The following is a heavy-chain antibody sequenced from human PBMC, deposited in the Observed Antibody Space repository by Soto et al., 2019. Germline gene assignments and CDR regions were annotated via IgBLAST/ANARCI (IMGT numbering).Heavy chain of an antibody. D-gene: IGHD3-22*01. V-gene: IGHV4-39*01. J-gene: IGHJ3*02. CDR2: IYYIGST. CDR3: ARPSALALLGYDSSGPDAFDI. Sequence: QLQLQESGPGLVKPSETLSLTCTVSGGSISSSSYYWGWIRQPPGKGLEWIGSIYYIGSTYYNPSLKSRVTISVDTSKNQFSLKLSSVTAADTAVYYCARPSALALLGYDSSGPDAFDIWGQGTMVTVSS. CDR1: GGSISSSSYY.